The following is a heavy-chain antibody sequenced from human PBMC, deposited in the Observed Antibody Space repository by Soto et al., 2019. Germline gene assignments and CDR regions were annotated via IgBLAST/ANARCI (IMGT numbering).Heavy chain of an antibody. D-gene: IGHD4-4*01. V-gene: IGHV1-69*01. CDR2: IIPLFGTS. J-gene: IGHJ6*02. CDR1: GGTFSTYG. Sequence: QVKLVQSGAEVRKPGSAVNVSCKASGGTFSTYGINWVRQAPGQGLEWMGGIIPLFGTSSYAQQFEGRVTITADESSSTAYMELSSLRSEDTAVYYCARDXXXVTTNYNYHYYGMDVWGQGTTVTVSS. CDR3: ARDXXXVTTNYNYHYYGMDV.